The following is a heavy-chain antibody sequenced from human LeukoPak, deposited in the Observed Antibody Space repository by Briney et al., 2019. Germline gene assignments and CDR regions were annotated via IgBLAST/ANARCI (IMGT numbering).Heavy chain of an antibody. V-gene: IGHV3-9*01. CDR2: ISWNSGSI. Sequence: GGSLRLSCAASGFTFDDYAMHGVRQAPGKGREGGSGISWNSGSIGYADSVKGRFTISRDNAKNSLYLQMNSLRAEDTALYYCAKDLYDSSGYFFDYWGQGTLVTVSS. CDR1: GFTFDDYA. D-gene: IGHD3-22*01. J-gene: IGHJ4*02. CDR3: AKDLYDSSGYFFDY.